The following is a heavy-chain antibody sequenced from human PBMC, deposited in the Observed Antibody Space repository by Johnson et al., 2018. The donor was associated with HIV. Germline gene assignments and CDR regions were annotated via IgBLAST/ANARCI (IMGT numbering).Heavy chain of an antibody. Sequence: QMLLVESGGDLVQPGGSLRLSCAASRFTFSWYWMHWVRQAPGKGLEWVAIISYDGTNNYYADSVKGRFTISRDNAKNSLYVQMKSMRAEDTAVYYCARGGDDAFDIWGQGTMVTVSS. D-gene: IGHD7-27*01. CDR2: ISYDGTNN. J-gene: IGHJ3*02. CDR3: ARGGDDAFDI. CDR1: RFTFSWYW. V-gene: IGHV3-30-3*01.